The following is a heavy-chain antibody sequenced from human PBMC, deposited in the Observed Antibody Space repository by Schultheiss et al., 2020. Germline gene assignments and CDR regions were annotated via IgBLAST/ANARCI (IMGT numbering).Heavy chain of an antibody. CDR1: GFTFDDYG. Sequence: GGSLRLSCAASGFTFDDYGMSWVRQAPGKGLEWVSGINWNGGSTGYADSVKGRFTISRDNAKNSLSLHMGSLRAEDTAIYYCARDRGGIGLDAFDIWGQGTLVTVSS. CDR3: ARDRGGIGLDAFDI. V-gene: IGHV3-20*04. CDR2: INWNGGST. D-gene: IGHD1-14*01. J-gene: IGHJ3*02.